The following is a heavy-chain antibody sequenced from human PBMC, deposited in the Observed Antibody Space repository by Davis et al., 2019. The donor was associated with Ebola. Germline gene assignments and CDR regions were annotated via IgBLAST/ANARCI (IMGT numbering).Heavy chain of an antibody. V-gene: IGHV4-34*01. CDR3: ARAPIVVVTAGPPYYYYYGMDV. J-gene: IGHJ6*04. D-gene: IGHD2-21*02. Sequence: MPSETLSLTCAVYGGSFSGYYWSWIRQPPGKGLEWIGEINHSGSTNYNPSLKSRVTILVDTSKNQFSLKLSSVTAADTAVYYCARAPIVVVTAGPPYYYYYGMDVWGKGTTVTVSS. CDR1: GGSFSGYY. CDR2: INHSGST.